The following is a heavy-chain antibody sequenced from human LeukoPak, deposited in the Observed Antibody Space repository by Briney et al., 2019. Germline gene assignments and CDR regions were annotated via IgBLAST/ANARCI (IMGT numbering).Heavy chain of an antibody. CDR1: GFTFNNYA. J-gene: IGHJ4*02. CDR3: AASFLRVEFVSDY. Sequence: GGSLRLSCAASGFTFNNYAMTWVRQAPGKGLEWVSAISGSGGSTYYADSVKGRFTISRDNSKNTLYLQMNSLRAEDTAVYYCAASFLRVEFVSDYWGQGTLVTVSS. V-gene: IGHV3-23*01. D-gene: IGHD3-10*01. CDR2: ISGSGGST.